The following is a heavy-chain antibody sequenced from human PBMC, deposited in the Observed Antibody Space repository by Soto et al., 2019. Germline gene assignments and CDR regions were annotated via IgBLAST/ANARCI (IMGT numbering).Heavy chain of an antibody. CDR2: TYYRSKWYN. CDR1: GDSVSSNRAA. D-gene: IGHD4-4*01. Sequence: PSQTLSLTCAISGDSVSSNRAAWNSIRQSPSRGLEWLGRTYYRSKWYNDYAASVKSRITINSDASKNQFSLQLNSVTPEDTAVYYCARDPPDFHSAFDFWGQGTLVTVPQ. V-gene: IGHV6-1*01. J-gene: IGHJ4*02. CDR3: ARDPPDFHSAFDF.